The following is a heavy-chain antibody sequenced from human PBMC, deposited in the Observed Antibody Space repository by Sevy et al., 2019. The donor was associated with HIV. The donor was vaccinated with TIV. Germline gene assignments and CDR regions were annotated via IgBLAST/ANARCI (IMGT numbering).Heavy chain of an antibody. J-gene: IGHJ4*02. CDR2: INPKSGNT. CDR3: ARAWGDLDY. CDR1: GYTFTNYD. Sequence: ASVKVSCKASGYTFTNYDINWVRQATGQGLEWMGWINPKSGNTGYAQKFQGRVTITRNTSIRTAYMELSSLRSEDTAVYYCARAWGDLDYWGQGTLVTVSS. V-gene: IGHV1-8*03. D-gene: IGHD3-16*01.